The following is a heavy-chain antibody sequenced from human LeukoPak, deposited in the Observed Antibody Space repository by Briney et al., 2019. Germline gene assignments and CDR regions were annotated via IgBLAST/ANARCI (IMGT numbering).Heavy chain of an antibody. Sequence: GGTLRLSCPASGFTFSSYAINWVRQVPGEGLEWVSPTSGSAVNTYYADSLNSQFTISRSNTKNTLYPQMNSLNDDDPAIYNVAKDHLHFDYWGQGTLDSVSS. CDR1: GFTFSSYA. J-gene: IGHJ4*02. CDR2: TSGSAVNT. CDR3: AKDHLHFDY. V-gene: IGHV3-23*01.